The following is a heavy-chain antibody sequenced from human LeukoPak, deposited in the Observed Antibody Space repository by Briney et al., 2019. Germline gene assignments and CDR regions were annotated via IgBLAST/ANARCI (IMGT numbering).Heavy chain of an antibody. CDR3: AKLIGSTLGYDY. D-gene: IGHD7-27*01. V-gene: IGHV3-30*18. Sequence: PGRSLRLSCAASGFTFSSYGMHWVRQAPGKGLEWVAVISYDGSNKYYADSVKGRFTISRDNSKNTLYLQMNSLRAEDTAVYYCAKLIGSTLGYDYWGQGTLVTVSS. J-gene: IGHJ4*02. CDR1: GFTFSSYG. CDR2: ISYDGSNK.